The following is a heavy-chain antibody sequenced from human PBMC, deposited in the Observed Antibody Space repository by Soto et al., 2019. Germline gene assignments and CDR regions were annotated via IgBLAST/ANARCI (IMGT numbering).Heavy chain of an antibody. J-gene: IGHJ1*01. CDR3: ASSIN. V-gene: IGHV3-33*01. CDR1: GFPFSSYG. Sequence: PGGAVRLSCAASGFPFSSYGMHWVRQAPGKGLDWVAVIWYDGSNKDYADSVKGRFTISRDNSKNTLFLQMNNLRVDDTAVYYCASSINWGQGTLVTVSS. CDR2: IWYDGSNK.